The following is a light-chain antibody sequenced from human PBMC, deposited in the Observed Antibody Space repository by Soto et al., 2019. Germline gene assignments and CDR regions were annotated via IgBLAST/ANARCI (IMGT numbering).Light chain of an antibody. CDR1: QSVSSH. Sequence: VLTQSPATLSVSPGESATLSCRASQSVSSHLAWYQQKPGQAPRLLIYGASTRATGSPARFSGSGSGTEFTLTISSLQSEDFATYYCQQSYSTPLTFGGGTKVDIK. V-gene: IGKV3-15*01. CDR3: QQSYSTPLT. J-gene: IGKJ4*01. CDR2: GAS.